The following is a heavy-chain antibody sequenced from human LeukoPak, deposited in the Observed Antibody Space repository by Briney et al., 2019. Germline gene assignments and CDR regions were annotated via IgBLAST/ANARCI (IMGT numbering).Heavy chain of an antibody. D-gene: IGHD3-22*01. CDR1: GFTFSSYW. CDR3: AKDGQKQFNYYDSREGIGWFDP. J-gene: IGHJ5*02. Sequence: PGGSLRLSCAASGFTFSSYWMSWVRQAPGKGLEWVANIKQDGSERHHVDSVKGRFTISRDNAKNSLYLQMNSLRAEDTALYYCAKDGQKQFNYYDSREGIGWFDPWGQGTLVTVSS. V-gene: IGHV3-7*03. CDR2: IKQDGSER.